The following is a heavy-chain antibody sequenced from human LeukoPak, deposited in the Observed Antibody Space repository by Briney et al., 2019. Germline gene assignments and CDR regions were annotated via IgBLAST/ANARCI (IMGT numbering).Heavy chain of an antibody. CDR2: IYYSGST. J-gene: IGHJ4*02. Sequence: SETLSLTCTVSGGSIRSYYWSWIRQPPGKGLEWIGYIYYSGSTNYNPSLKSRVTISVDTSKNQFSLKLSSVTAADTAVYYCARSRSGSYYNGDGYWGQGTLVTVSS. V-gene: IGHV4-59*01. CDR3: ARSRSGSYYNGDGY. D-gene: IGHD3-10*01. CDR1: GGSIRSYY.